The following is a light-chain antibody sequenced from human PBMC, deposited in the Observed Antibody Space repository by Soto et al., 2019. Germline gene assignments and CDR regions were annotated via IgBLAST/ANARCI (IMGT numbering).Light chain of an antibody. CDR2: KAS. CDR3: QQCNSYPWT. CDR1: QSISSW. Sequence: DIQMTQSPSTLSASVGDRVTITCLASQSISSWLAWYQQKPGKAAKLLIYKASSLESGVPSRFSGSGSGTEFTLTISSLQPDDFATYYCQQCNSYPWTFGQGTKVDI. V-gene: IGKV1-5*03. J-gene: IGKJ1*01.